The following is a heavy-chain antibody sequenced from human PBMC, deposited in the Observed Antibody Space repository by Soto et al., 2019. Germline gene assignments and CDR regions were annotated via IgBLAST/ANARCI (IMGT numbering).Heavy chain of an antibody. CDR2: HYSGGST. Sequence: GGSLRLSCAISGFSVSSNYLSWVRQAPGKGLEWVSVHYSGGSTYYADSVQGRFTISRDKSNNTLYLQMRRVRAEDTAVYFCARHRHPRGTVGAISPLDPWGQGTQVTASP. CDR1: GFSVSSNY. J-gene: IGHJ5*02. D-gene: IGHD1-26*01. V-gene: IGHV3-53*01. CDR3: ARHRHPRGTVGAISPLDP.